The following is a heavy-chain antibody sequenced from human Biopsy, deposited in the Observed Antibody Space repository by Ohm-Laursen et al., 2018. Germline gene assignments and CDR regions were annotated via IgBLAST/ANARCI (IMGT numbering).Heavy chain of an antibody. CDR1: GGSISSGSHY. D-gene: IGHD5-24*01. V-gene: IGHV4-39*01. CDR2: VYHSGTT. Sequence: PPGTLSLTCTVSGGSISSGSHYWAWIRQPPGKGLEWIGSVYHSGTTYYSPSLKSRVTISVDTSKNQLSLKVTSVTAADTAAYYCARHDGNGPFALDSWGQGTLVTVSS. CDR3: ARHDGNGPFALDS. J-gene: IGHJ4*02.